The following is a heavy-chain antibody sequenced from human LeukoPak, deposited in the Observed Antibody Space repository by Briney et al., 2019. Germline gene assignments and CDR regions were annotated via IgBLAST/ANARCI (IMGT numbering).Heavy chain of an antibody. CDR2: ISSSSSYI. CDR1: GFTFSSYS. J-gene: IGHJ4*02. CDR3: ARETNYSGYNWFFDY. V-gene: IGHV3-21*01. D-gene: IGHD5-12*01. Sequence: KTGGSLRLSCAASGFTFSSYSMNWVRQAPGKGLEWVSSISSSSSYIYYADSVKGRFTISRDNAKNSLYLQMNSLRAEDTAVYYCARETNYSGYNWFFDYWGQETLVTVSS.